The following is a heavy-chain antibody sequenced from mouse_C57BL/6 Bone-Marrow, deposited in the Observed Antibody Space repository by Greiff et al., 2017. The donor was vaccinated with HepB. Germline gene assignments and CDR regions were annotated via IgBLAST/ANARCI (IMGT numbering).Heavy chain of an antibody. D-gene: IGHD1-1*01. CDR3: ARYYYVSSQSSYFDY. V-gene: IGHV5-6*01. CDR2: ISSGGSYT. CDR1: GFTFSSYG. J-gene: IGHJ2*01. Sequence: EVQRVESGGDLVKPGGSLKLSCAASGFTFSSYGMSWVRQTPDKRLEWVATISSGGSYTYYPDSVKGRFTISRDNAKNTLYLQMSSLKSEDTAMYYCARYYYVSSQSSYFDYWGQGTTLTVSS.